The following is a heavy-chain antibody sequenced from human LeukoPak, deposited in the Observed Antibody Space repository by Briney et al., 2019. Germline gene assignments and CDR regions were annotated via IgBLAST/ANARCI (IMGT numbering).Heavy chain of an antibody. V-gene: IGHV1-18*01. CDR3: ARDYDSTGYFRY. D-gene: IGHD3-22*01. CDR2: ISAYNGNT. Sequence: ASVKVSCKASGYTFTTYAMNWVRQAPGQGLEWMGWISAYNGNTNYAQKLQGRVTMTTDTSTTTAYMELRSLRSDDTAVYYCARDYDSTGYFRYWGQGTLVTVSS. CDR1: GYTFTTYA. J-gene: IGHJ4*02.